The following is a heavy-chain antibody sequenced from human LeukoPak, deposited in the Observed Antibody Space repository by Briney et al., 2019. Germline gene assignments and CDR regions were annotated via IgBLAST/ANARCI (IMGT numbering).Heavy chain of an antibody. V-gene: IGHV3-48*03. CDR3: ARDPSSSGEFDY. J-gene: IGHJ4*02. D-gene: IGHD6-6*01. CDR2: ISSSGSTI. Sequence: PGGSLRLSCAASGFTFSSYEMNWVRQAPGKGLEWVSYISSSGSTIYYADSVKGRFTISRDNAKNSLYLQMNSLRAEDTAVYYCARDPSSSGEFDYWGQGTLVTVSS. CDR1: GFTFSSYE.